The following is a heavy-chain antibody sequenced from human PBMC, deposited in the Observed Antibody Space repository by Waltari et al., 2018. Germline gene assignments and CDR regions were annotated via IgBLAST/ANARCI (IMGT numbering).Heavy chain of an antibody. J-gene: IGHJ5*02. CDR3: TRGVAEGFDP. Sequence: EVQLVESGGDLVQPGGSLGLSWAASGITFGSYWMHWVRQAPGTGLVWVSRINTDGSITIYADSVRGRFTISRDNAKNTLYLQMNSLRVDDSAVYYCTRGVAEGFDPWGQGTLVTVSS. V-gene: IGHV3-74*01. CDR1: GITFGSYW. CDR2: INTDGSIT. D-gene: IGHD2-15*01.